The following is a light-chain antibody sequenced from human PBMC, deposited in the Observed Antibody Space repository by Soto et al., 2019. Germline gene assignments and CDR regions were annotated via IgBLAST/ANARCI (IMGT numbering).Light chain of an antibody. CDR3: SSYIGSSSYV. CDR2: DVS. J-gene: IGLJ1*01. V-gene: IGLV2-14*01. Sequence: QSALTQPASVSGSPGQSITISCTGTSSDVGGYNYVSWYQQHPGKAHKLMIYDVSSRPSGVSNRFSGSKSGNTASLTISGLQVEDEADYYCSSYIGSSSYVFGTGTKVTVL. CDR1: SSDVGGYNY.